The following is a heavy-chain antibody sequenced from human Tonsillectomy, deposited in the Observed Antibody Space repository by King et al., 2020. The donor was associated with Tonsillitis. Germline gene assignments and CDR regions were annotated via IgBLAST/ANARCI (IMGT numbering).Heavy chain of an antibody. Sequence: VQLQESGPGLVKPSETLSLTCTVSGGSIRSYYWSWIRQPPGKGLEWIGYIYFSGSTNYNPSLKSRGTISVDTSKNQFSLKLRSVTAADTAGYYCVRRGDSRPSGGYFDYWGQGTLVTVSS. J-gene: IGHJ4*02. CDR2: IYFSGST. V-gene: IGHV4-59*01. D-gene: IGHD6-6*01. CDR3: VRRGDSRPSGGYFDY. CDR1: GGSIRSYY.